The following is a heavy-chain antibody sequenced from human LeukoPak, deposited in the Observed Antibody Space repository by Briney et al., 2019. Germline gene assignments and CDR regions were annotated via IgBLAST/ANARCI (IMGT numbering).Heavy chain of an antibody. CDR1: GGSISSGDYY. V-gene: IGHV4-30-4*01. J-gene: IGHJ4*02. CDR3: ARGSIVGATFDY. Sequence: SQTLSLTCTVSGGSISSGDYYWSWIRQPPGKGLEWIGYIYYSGSTYYNPSLKSRVTISVDTSKNQFSLKLSSVTAADTAVYYCARGSIVGATFDYWGQGTLVTVSS. D-gene: IGHD1-26*01. CDR2: IYYSGST.